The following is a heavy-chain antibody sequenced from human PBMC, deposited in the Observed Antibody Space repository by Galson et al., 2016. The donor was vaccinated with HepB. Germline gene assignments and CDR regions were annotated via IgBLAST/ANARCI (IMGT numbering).Heavy chain of an antibody. V-gene: IGHV2-5*02. D-gene: IGHD5-24*01. CDR1: GFSLSTSGVG. CDR2: IYWDDDR. J-gene: IGHJ4*02. Sequence: PALVKPTQTLTLTCTFSGFSLSTSGVGVGWIRQPPGKALEWLAHIYWDDDRAYRPPLKSRLTITKDTSKNQVVRTMTSMDPMDTGTYYCAHGRRDGDEERYFDYGGQGTLVTVVS. CDR3: AHGRRDGDEERYFDY.